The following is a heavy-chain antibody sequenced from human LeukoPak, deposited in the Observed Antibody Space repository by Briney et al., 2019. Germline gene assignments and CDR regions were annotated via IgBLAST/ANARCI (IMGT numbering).Heavy chain of an antibody. D-gene: IGHD6-6*01. CDR1: GGSISSYY. CDR2: IYYSGST. CDR3: ARSNSLAARPSPPRY. V-gene: IGHV4-59*01. J-gene: IGHJ4*02. Sequence: SETLSLTCTVSGGSISSYYWSWIRQPPGEGLEGIGYIYYSGSTNYNPSLKSRVTISVDTSKNQFSLKLSSVTAADTAVYYCARSNSLAARPSPPRYWGQGTLVTVSS.